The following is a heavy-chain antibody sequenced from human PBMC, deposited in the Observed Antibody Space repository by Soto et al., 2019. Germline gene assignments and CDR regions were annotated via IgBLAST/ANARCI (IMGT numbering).Heavy chain of an antibody. Sequence: GESLKISCKGSGYSFTSYWIGWVRQMPGKGLEWMGIIYPGDSDTRYSPSFQGQVTISADKSISTAYLQWSSLKASDTAMYYCARQRAPHQQLVLNYYYYGMDVWGQGTTVTAP. CDR1: GYSFTSYW. J-gene: IGHJ6*02. CDR3: ARQRAPHQQLVLNYYYYGMDV. CDR2: IYPGDSDT. V-gene: IGHV5-51*01. D-gene: IGHD6-13*01.